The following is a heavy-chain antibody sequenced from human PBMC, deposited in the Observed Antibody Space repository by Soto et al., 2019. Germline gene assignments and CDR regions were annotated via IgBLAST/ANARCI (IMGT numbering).Heavy chain of an antibody. V-gene: IGHV1-69*02. CDR2: IIPILGIA. J-gene: IGHJ4*02. CDR3: ASSPGIAVAGLFDY. CDR1: GGTFSSYT. D-gene: IGHD6-19*01. Sequence: SVKVSCKASGGTFSSYTISWVRQAPGQGLEWMGRIIPILGIANYAQKFQGRVTITADKSTSTAYMELSSLRSEDTAVYYCASSPGIAVAGLFDYWGQGTLVTVSS.